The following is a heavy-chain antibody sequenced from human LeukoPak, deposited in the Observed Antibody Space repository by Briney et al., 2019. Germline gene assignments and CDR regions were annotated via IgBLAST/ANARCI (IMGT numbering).Heavy chain of an antibody. CDR3: AKDMASDAFDI. V-gene: IGHV3-9*01. CDR1: GFTFDDYA. D-gene: IGHD5-12*01. J-gene: IGHJ3*02. Sequence: GGSLRLSCAASGFTFDDYAMHWVRQAPGKGLEWVSGISWNSGSIGYADSVKGRFTISRDNAKNSLYLQMNSLRAEDTALYYCAKDMASDAFDIWGQGTMVTVSS. CDR2: ISWNSGSI.